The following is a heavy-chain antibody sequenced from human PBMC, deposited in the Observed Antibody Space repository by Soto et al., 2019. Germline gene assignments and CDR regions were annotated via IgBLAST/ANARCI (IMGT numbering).Heavy chain of an antibody. D-gene: IGHD6-13*01. V-gene: IGHV1-69*13. CDR2: IIPLFGTA. Sequence: SVKVSCKASGGTFSSYAISWVRQAPGQGLERMGGIIPLFGTAIYAQKFQGRGTITADESTSTSYMELSSLRSEDTAVYYCARDGGIAAAGTVDYFDYWGQGTLVTVSS. CDR3: ARDGGIAAAGTVDYFDY. CDR1: GGTFSSYA. J-gene: IGHJ4*02.